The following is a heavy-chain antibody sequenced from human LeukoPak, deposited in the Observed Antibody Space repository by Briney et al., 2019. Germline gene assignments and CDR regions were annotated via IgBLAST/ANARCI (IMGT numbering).Heavy chain of an antibody. Sequence: GGSLRLSCAASGFTFSSYGVHWVRQAPGKGLEWVAVIWYDGGNKYYADSVKGRFTISRDNSKNTMYLQMNSLRAEDTAVYYCARVPSGTLNLDPYFDYWGQGTLVTVSS. CDR2: IWYDGGNK. CDR3: ARVPSGTLNLDPYFDY. CDR1: GFTFSSYG. J-gene: IGHJ4*02. V-gene: IGHV3-33*01. D-gene: IGHD1-1*01.